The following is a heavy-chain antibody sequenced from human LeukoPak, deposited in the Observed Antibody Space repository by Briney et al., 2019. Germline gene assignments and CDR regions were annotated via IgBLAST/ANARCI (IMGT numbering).Heavy chain of an antibody. Sequence: SETLSLTCTVSGGSVSSGSYYWSWIRQPPGKGLEWIGYIYHSGSTYYNPSLKSRVTISVDRSKNQFSLKLSSVTAADTAVYYCARGGLGMVRGNSRRAFDIWGQGTMVTASS. V-gene: IGHV4-30-2*01. CDR1: GGSVSSGSYY. J-gene: IGHJ3*02. CDR2: IYHSGST. D-gene: IGHD3-10*01. CDR3: ARGGLGMVRGNSRRAFDI.